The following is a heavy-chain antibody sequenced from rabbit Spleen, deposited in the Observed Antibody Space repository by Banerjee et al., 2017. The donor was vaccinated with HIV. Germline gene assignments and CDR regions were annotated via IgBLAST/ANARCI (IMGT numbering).Heavy chain of an antibody. D-gene: IGHD1-1*01. V-gene: IGHV1S7*01. CDR2: IDPVFGIT. Sequence: QLVESGGGLVQPGESLTLSCKASGFTLSSYYMNWVRQAPGKGLEWIGYIDPVFGITYYANWVNGRFSISRENAQNTVYLQLNSLTAADTATYFCVRDQAHMLDLWGPGTLVTVS. CDR3: VRDQAHMLDL. CDR1: GFTLSSYY. J-gene: IGHJ4*01.